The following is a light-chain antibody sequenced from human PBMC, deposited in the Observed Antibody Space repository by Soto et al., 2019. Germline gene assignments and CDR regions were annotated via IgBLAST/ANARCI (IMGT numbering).Light chain of an antibody. V-gene: IGKV1-5*03. CDR2: KAS. J-gene: IGKJ1*01. Sequence: DIQMTQSPSTLSASIGDRVTITCRASQSIDTSLAWYQQKPGKAPKLLTYKASSLQSGVPSRFSGSGSGTEFTLTISSLQPDDFATYSCQHYNAYSRTFGQGTKVEVK. CDR3: QHYNAYSRT. CDR1: QSIDTS.